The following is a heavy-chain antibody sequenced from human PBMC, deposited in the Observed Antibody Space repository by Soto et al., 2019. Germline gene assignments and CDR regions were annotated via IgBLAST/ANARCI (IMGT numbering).Heavy chain of an antibody. V-gene: IGHV3-30*03. D-gene: IGHD3-22*01. J-gene: IGHJ5*01. CDR2: VSNDGIRK. CDR3: ARWVRGSMYNTSGKYDS. Sequence: QVQLVESGGGVVQPGRSLRLTCAASGFIFSGSGMHWVRQAPGKGLEWVALVSNDGIRKYYGDSVKGRFTIPRDKAENTLNLQMTSLKAEDTAVYYWARWVRGSMYNTSGKYDSWGQGTLVTVSS. CDR1: GFIFSGSG.